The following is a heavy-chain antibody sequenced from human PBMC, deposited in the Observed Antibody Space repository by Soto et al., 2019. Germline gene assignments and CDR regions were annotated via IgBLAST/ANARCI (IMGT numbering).Heavy chain of an antibody. CDR3: ARVGETYCSGGSCGGDY. CDR2: INPSGGST. Sequence: QVQLVQSGAEVKKPGASVKVSCKASGYTFTSYYMHWVRQAPGQGLEWMGIINPSGGSTSYAQKFRGRVTMTRDTSTSTVYMELSSLRSEDTAVYYCARVGETYCSGGSCGGDYWGQGTLVTVSS. V-gene: IGHV1-46*03. J-gene: IGHJ4*02. D-gene: IGHD2-15*01. CDR1: GYTFTSYY.